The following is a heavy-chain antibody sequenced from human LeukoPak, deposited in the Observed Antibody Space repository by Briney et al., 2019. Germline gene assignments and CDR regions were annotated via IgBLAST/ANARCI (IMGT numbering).Heavy chain of an antibody. J-gene: IGHJ4*02. Sequence: GGSLRLSCAASGFTFSDYCMSWIRQAPGKGPEWVSYISSSGSTIYYADSVKGRFTISRDSAKNSLYLQMNSLRAEDTAVYYCARDPYYYDSSGYGYWGQGTLVTVSS. CDR3: ARDPYYYDSSGYGY. V-gene: IGHV3-11*01. CDR2: ISSSGSTI. CDR1: GFTFSDYC. D-gene: IGHD3-22*01.